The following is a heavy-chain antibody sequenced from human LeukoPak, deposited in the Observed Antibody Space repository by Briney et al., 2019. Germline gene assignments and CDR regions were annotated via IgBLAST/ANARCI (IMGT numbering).Heavy chain of an antibody. J-gene: IGHJ5*02. CDR3: ARDKDDYGSGNHWFDP. CDR2: ISGSGGST. CDR1: GFTFSSYA. Sequence: PGGSLRLSCVASGFTFSSYAMSWVRQARGKGLEWVSAISGSGGSTYYADSVKGRFTISRDNAKNSLYLQMNSLRAEDTAVYYCARDKDDYGSGNHWFDPWGQGTLVTVSS. V-gene: IGHV3-23*01. D-gene: IGHD3-10*01.